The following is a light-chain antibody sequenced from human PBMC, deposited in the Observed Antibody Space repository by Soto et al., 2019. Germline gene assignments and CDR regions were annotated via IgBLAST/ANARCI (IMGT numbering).Light chain of an antibody. Sequence: EIVLTQSPGTLSLSPGDRATLSCRASQSISSNFLAWYQHKPGQSPRLLIYGGSTRVTGIPDRFSGSGSGTDFTLTISRLEPEDFAVYYCQQYGRSPPFIFGPGTKVDI. J-gene: IGKJ3*01. V-gene: IGKV3-20*01. CDR2: GGS. CDR3: QQYGRSPPFI. CDR1: QSISSNF.